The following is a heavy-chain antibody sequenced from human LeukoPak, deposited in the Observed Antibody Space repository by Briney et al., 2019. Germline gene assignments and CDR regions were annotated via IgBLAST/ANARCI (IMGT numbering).Heavy chain of an antibody. D-gene: IGHD1-14*01. J-gene: IGHJ4*02. CDR2: INEDGSEK. CDR3: ARGGVRRGYYDY. CDR1: GSSFGNYW. Sequence: GGSLRLSCAASGSSFGNYWMKWVRQDPVKGLEWVANINEDGSEKYYVDSVRGRFTISRDNAKNSLYLQMNSLRTEDTAVYYCARGGVRRGYYDYWGQGTLVTVSS. V-gene: IGHV3-7*01.